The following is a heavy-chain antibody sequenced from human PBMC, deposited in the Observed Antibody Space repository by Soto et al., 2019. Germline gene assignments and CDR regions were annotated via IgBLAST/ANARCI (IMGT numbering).Heavy chain of an antibody. CDR3: ARDRASIVGATTGGNYYYYGMDV. CDR2: IYYSGST. J-gene: IGHJ6*02. Sequence: SETLCLTCTVSGGSISSGGYYWSWIRQHPGKGLEWIGYIYYSGSTYYNPSLKSRVTISVDTSKNQFSLKLSSVTAADTAVYYCARDRASIVGATTGGNYYYYGMDVWGQGTTVTVSS. CDR1: GGSISSGGYY. D-gene: IGHD1-26*01. V-gene: IGHV4-31*03.